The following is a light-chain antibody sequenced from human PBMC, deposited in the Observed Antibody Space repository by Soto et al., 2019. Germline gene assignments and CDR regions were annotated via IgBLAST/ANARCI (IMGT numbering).Light chain of an antibody. CDR2: DVS. Sequence: QSALTQPRSVSGSPGQSVTISCTGNSCDVGAYNYVSWYQHHPGKAPKVMIFDVSERPSGVPDRFSGSKSGNTASLTISGLQAEDEGDYYCCSYAGTYSWVFGGGTKLTVL. V-gene: IGLV2-11*01. CDR3: CSYAGTYSWV. J-gene: IGLJ3*02. CDR1: SCDVGAYNY.